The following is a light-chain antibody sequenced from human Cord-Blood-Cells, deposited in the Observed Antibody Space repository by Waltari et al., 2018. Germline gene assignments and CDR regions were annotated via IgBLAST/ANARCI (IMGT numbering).Light chain of an antibody. CDR1: QSVSRSY. CDR2: GAA. V-gene: IGKV3-20*01. Sequence: VLTQSPGTLSLSPGERATLSCRASQSVSRSYLAWYQQKPGQAPRLLIYGAASRATGSPDRFSGSGSGTDFTLTISRLEPGDFAVYYCQQDGSSPRTFGQGTKVEI. CDR3: QQDGSSPRT. J-gene: IGKJ1*01.